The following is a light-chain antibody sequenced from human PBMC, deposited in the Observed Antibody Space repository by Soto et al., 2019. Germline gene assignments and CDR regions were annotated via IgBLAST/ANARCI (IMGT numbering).Light chain of an antibody. CDR2: DAF. CDR3: QQRSNWPIT. J-gene: IGKJ5*01. CDR1: QSVSSSY. Sequence: EIVLTQSPGTLSLSPGARAPLSCRASQSVSSSYLAWYQQKPDQAPRLLIYDAFNRATGIPARFSGSGSGTDFTLTISSLEPEDFVVYYCQQRSNWPITFGQGTRLEI. V-gene: IGKV3D-20*02.